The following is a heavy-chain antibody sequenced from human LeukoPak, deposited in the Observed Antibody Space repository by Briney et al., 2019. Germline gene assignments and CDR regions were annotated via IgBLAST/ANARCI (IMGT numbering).Heavy chain of an antibody. Sequence: PSETLSLTCAVYGGSFSGYYWSWIRQPPGKGLEWIGEINHSGSTNYNPSLKSRVTISVDTSKNQFSLKLSSVTAADTAVYYCARRVYYYNYMDVWGKGTTVTISS. V-gene: IGHV4-34*01. CDR1: GGSFSGYY. J-gene: IGHJ6*03. CDR2: INHSGST. CDR3: ARRVYYYNYMDV.